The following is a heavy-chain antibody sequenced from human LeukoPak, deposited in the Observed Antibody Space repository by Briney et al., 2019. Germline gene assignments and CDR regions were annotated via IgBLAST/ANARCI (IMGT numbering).Heavy chain of an antibody. CDR3: ARGLRYYDILTGYYTYYFDY. V-gene: IGHV4-39*07. Sequence: SQTLSLTCTVSGASISSGSYYWSWIRQPPRKGLEWIGEINHSGSTNYNPSLKSRVTISVDTSKNQFSLKLSSVTAADTAVYYCARGLRYYDILTGYYTYYFDYWGQGTLVTVSS. D-gene: IGHD3-9*01. J-gene: IGHJ4*02. CDR2: INHSGST. CDR1: GASISSGSYY.